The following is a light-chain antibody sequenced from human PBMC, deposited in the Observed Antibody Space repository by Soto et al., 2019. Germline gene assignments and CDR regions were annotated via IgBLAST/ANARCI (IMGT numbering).Light chain of an antibody. J-gene: IGKJ5*01. CDR2: AAS. V-gene: IGKV1-39*01. CDR1: QSISNY. Sequence: DIQMTQSASSLSASVGDRVTITCRASQSISNYLNWYQQKPGKAPNLLIHAASSLQSGVPPRFSGSGSGTDFTLTISILQPEDFATYFCQQSYRNPTTFGQGTRLEI. CDR3: QQSYRNPTT.